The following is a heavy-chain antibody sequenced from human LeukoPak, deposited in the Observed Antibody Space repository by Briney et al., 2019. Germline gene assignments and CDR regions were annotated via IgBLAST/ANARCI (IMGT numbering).Heavy chain of an antibody. J-gene: IGHJ4*02. Sequence: GGTLRLSCAASGFTFSSYGMSWVRQAPGKGLEWVSAISGSGGSTYYADSVKGRFTISRDNSKNTLYLQMNSLRAEDTAVYYCAKASIVVVVAATLHFDYWGQGTLVTVSS. D-gene: IGHD2-15*01. V-gene: IGHV3-23*01. CDR2: ISGSGGST. CDR3: AKASIVVVVAATLHFDY. CDR1: GFTFSSYG.